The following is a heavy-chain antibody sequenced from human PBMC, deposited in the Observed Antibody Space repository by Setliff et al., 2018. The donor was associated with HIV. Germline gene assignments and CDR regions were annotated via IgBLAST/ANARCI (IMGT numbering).Heavy chain of an antibody. Sequence: ASVKVSCKTSGYTFTAFYIHWVRQAPGQGLEWMGRIHPNSGGTASPQKFQGRVAMTRYTSISTAYMELRSLRPDDTAVYYCVRNPHPTVVVPRDSHYYSMNSWGKGTTVTVSS. J-gene: IGHJ6*03. CDR3: VRNPHPTVVVPRDSHYYSMNS. CDR1: GYTFTAFY. V-gene: IGHV1-2*06. D-gene: IGHD2-21*01. CDR2: IHPNSGGT.